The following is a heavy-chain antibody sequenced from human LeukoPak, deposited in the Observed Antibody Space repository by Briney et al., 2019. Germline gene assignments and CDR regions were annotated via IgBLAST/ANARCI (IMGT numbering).Heavy chain of an antibody. Sequence: SETLSLTCTVSGGSISSYYWSWIRQPPGKGLEWIGYIYYSGSTNYNPSPKSRVTISVDTSKNQFSLKLSSVTAADTAVYYCARDLLSANWFDPWGQGTLVTVSS. J-gene: IGHJ5*02. CDR3: ARDLLSANWFDP. CDR2: IYYSGST. V-gene: IGHV4-59*12. CDR1: GGSISSYY. D-gene: IGHD3-16*01.